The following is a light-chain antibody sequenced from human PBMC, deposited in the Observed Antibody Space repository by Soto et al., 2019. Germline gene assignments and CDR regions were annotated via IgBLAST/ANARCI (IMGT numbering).Light chain of an antibody. V-gene: IGKV1-5*03. CDR1: QSISSW. J-gene: IGKJ5*01. CDR2: KAS. CDR3: QQYNIYSIT. Sequence: DIQMTQSPSTLSASVGDRVTITWRASQSISSWLAWYQQKPGKAPKLLIYKASSLESGVPSRFSGSGSGTEFTLTISSLQPDDFATYYCQQYNIYSITFGQGTRLEIK.